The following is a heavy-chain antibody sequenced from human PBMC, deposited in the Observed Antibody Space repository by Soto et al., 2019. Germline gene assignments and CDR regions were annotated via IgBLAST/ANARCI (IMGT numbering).Heavy chain of an antibody. J-gene: IGHJ4*02. CDR2: IYYSGST. Sequence: SETRSLTCTVSGGSISSGSSCWNWILQHPGKVLKWTEYIYYSGSTYDDQSIKSRFTISVDTSKNQSSLKLSSVTAADPAVYYCEVAMTTVITYDYWGQGTLVTVSS. V-gene: IGHV4-31*03. CDR3: EVAMTTVITYDY. D-gene: IGHD4-4*01. CDR1: GGSISSGSSC.